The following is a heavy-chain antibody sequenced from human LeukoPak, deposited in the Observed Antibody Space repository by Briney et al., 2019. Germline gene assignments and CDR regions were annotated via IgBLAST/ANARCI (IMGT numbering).Heavy chain of an antibody. J-gene: IGHJ3*02. Sequence: ASMKVSCKASGCTFTCYYMHWVRQAPGQGLEWMGWINPNSDVTNYAQKFQGRVTMTRDTSVSTAYMELSSLRSDDTAVYYCAREYYYESSDYYVVLSGAFDIWGQGTMVTVSS. D-gene: IGHD3-22*01. CDR2: INPNSDVT. V-gene: IGHV1-2*02. CDR1: GCTFTCYY. CDR3: AREYYYESSDYYVVLSGAFDI.